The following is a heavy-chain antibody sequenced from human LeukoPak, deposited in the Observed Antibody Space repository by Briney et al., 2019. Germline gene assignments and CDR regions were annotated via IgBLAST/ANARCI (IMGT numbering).Heavy chain of an antibody. V-gene: IGHV1-69*10. CDR1: GGTFSDYA. Sequence: SVKVSCKASGGTFSDYALNWVRQAPGQGLEWMGVFIPILGTANSTQKFQDRVTITADISTNTVYMELSSLRSEDTAVYFCARALPAYYYGSGSYDYWGQGTLVTVSS. CDR2: FIPILGTA. J-gene: IGHJ4*02. CDR3: ARALPAYYYGSGSYDY. D-gene: IGHD3-10*01.